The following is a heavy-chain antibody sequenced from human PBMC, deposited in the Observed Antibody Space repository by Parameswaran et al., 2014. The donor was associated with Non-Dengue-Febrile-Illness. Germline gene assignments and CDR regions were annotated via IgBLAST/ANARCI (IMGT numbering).Heavy chain of an antibody. J-gene: IGHJ4*02. V-gene: IGHV4-59*01. Sequence: RWIRQPPGKGLEWIGYISGSGSTNHPSLRGRVTISVDPSKNQFFLELNSVTAADTAVYFCAKAHVPPGPYTGGFYYLDSWGQGTLVTVSS. D-gene: IGHD2-8*02. CDR2: ISGSGST. CDR3: AKAHVPPGPYTGGFYYLDS.